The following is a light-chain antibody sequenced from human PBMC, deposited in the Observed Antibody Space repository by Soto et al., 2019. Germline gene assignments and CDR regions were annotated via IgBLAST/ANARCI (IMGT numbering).Light chain of an antibody. Sequence: QAVVTQSPSASASLGASVKLTCTLSSGHSSYAIAWHQQQPEKGPRYLMNLNSDGSHIKGDVIPDRFSGSSSGTERYLTISSLQSEDEADYYCQTWGTGMGVFGGGTKLTVL. CDR1: SGHSSYA. CDR2: LNSDGSH. CDR3: QTWGTGMGV. J-gene: IGLJ2*01. V-gene: IGLV4-69*01.